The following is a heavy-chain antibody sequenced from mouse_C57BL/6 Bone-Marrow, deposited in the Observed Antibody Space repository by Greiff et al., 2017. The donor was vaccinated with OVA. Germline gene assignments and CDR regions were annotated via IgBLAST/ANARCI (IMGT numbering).Heavy chain of an antibody. V-gene: IGHV1-81*01. CDR1: GYTFTSYG. CDR3: ARCEGWFAY. J-gene: IGHJ3*01. CDR2: IYPRSGNT. Sequence: QVQLQQSGAELARPGASVKLSCKASGYTFTSYGISWVKQRTGQGLEWIGEIYPRSGNTYYNEKFKGKATLTVDKSSSTAYMELRSLTSEDSAVYFCARCEGWFAYWGQGTLVTVSA.